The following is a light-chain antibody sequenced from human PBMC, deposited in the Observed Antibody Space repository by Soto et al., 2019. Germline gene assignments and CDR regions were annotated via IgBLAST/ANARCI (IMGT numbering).Light chain of an antibody. V-gene: IGKV1-39*01. CDR1: QSISSY. Sequence: DIQMTQSPSSLSASVGDRFTITCRASQSISSYLNWYQQKPGKAPKLLIYAASSLQSGVPPRFRGGGSGTEFTLTISGLPPDDFETYYCQQYNSYPWTFGQGTKVDI. J-gene: IGKJ1*01. CDR3: QQYNSYPWT. CDR2: AAS.